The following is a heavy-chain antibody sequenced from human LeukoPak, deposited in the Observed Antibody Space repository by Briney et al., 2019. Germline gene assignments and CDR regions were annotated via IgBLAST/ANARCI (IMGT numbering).Heavy chain of an antibody. J-gene: IGHJ4*02. CDR2: MSYDGSTK. Sequence: GGSLRLSCAASGFIFRTYGMHWVRQAPGKGLEWVAVMSYDGSTKYYGDPVKGRFTVSRDNARTSLYLQMNSLRDEDTAVYYCARVLTDSRGWYHFDYWGQGTLVTVSS. D-gene: IGHD6-19*01. CDR3: ARVLTDSRGWYHFDY. CDR1: GFIFRTYG. V-gene: IGHV3-30*03.